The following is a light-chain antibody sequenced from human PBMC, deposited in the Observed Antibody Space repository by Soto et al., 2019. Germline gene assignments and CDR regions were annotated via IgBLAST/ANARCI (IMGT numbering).Light chain of an antibody. CDR3: QQNYNSPLT. V-gene: IGKV1-5*03. CDR2: KAS. CDR1: QSISSW. J-gene: IGKJ4*01. Sequence: DIQMTQSPSTLSASVGDRVTITCRASQSISSWLAWYQQKPGEAPKLLIYKASSLESGVPSRFSGSGSGTEFTLTISSLQPDDFATYYCQQNYNSPLTFGGGTKVDIK.